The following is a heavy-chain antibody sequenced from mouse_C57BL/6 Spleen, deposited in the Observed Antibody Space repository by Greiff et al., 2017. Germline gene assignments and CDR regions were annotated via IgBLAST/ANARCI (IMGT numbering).Heavy chain of an antibody. V-gene: IGHV5-17*01. J-gene: IGHJ3*01. CDR3: ARPDYYGSSPFAY. Sequence: EVHLVESGGGLVKPGGSLKLSCAASGFTFSDYGMHWVRQAPEKGLEWVAYISSGSSTIYYADTVKGRFTISMDNAKNTLFLQMTSLRSEDTAMYYCARPDYYGSSPFAYWGQGTLVTVSA. CDR1: GFTFSDYG. D-gene: IGHD1-1*01. CDR2: ISSGSSTI.